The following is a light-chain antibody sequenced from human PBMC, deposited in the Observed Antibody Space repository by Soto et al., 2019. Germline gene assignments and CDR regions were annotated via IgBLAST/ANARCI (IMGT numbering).Light chain of an antibody. V-gene: IGKV3-11*01. Sequence: EIVMTQSPATLSVSPGERATLSCMASQSVSSNLAWYQQKPGQAPRLLIYGASTRATGIPARFSGSGSGTDFTLTISSLEPEDFAVYYCQQRSNWPLTFGQGTKVDIK. CDR1: QSVSSN. J-gene: IGKJ1*01. CDR3: QQRSNWPLT. CDR2: GAS.